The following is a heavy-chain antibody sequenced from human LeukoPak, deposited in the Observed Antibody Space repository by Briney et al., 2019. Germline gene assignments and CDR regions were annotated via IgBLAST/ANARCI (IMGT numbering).Heavy chain of an antibody. V-gene: IGHV4-59*01. Sequence: TETLSLTCSVSGGSISGYYWTWVRQPPGKGLEWIGQIHYSGRADYNPSLKSRITMSVDTSRNQISLKLSSVTAADTAIYYCVRFGVNYDMDVWGQGTTVTVFS. J-gene: IGHJ6*02. CDR3: VRFGVNYDMDV. CDR2: IHYSGRA. CDR1: GGSISGYY. D-gene: IGHD3-16*01.